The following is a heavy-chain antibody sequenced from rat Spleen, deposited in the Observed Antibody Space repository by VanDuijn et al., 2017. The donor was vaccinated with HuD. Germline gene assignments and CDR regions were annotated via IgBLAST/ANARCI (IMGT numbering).Heavy chain of an antibody. J-gene: IGHJ2*01. CDR1: GFIFSNFD. V-gene: IGHV5S23*01. D-gene: IGHD1-11*01. CDR3: SRGGATRFDY. CDR2: LSSGGGDT. Sequence: EVQLVESGGGLIQPGRSLKLSCAASGFIFSNFDMAWVRQAPTKGLEWVASLSSGGGDTYYRDSVKGRFTVSRDNEQNTLYLQMNSLRSEDTATYYCSRGGATRFDYWGQGVMVTVSS.